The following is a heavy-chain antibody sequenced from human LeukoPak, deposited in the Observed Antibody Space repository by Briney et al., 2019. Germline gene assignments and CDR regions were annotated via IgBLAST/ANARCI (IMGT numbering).Heavy chain of an antibody. CDR1: GLTFSNYA. CDR2: ISANVDST. Sequence: GGSLRLSCAVSGLTFSNYAMNWVRQAPGRGLEWVSSISANVDSTSYADSVKGRFTISRDNSKNTLYLQMNSLRTEDTAVYYCARDGSALTTVTTGFYFDYWGQGTLVTVSS. CDR3: ARDGSALTTVTTGFYFDY. J-gene: IGHJ4*02. D-gene: IGHD4-17*01. V-gene: IGHV3-23*01.